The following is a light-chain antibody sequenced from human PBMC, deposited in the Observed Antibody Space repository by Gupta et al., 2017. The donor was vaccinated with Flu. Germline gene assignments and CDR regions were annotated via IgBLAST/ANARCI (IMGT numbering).Light chain of an antibody. CDR2: GTS. J-gene: IGKJ4*01. Sequence: PSSLSASVGDRVSMTCRTSQTILKTLNWYQQKPGQPPKLLIFGTSNLQNGVPSRFSGSGSGAEYTLTIDNLQPDDFATYYCHQSYTLPLTFGGGTQVDIK. V-gene: IGKV1-39*01. CDR3: HQSYTLPLT. CDR1: QTILKT.